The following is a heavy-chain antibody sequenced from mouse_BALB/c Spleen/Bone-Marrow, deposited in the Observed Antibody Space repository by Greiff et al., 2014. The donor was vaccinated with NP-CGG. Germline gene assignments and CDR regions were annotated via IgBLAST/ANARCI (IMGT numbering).Heavy chain of an antibody. D-gene: IGHD3-1*01. CDR3: ARDRVFAY. V-gene: IGHV3-6*02. Sequence: ESGPGLVKPSQSLSLTCSVTGYSITSGYYWNWIRQFPGNKLEWMGYISYDGSNNYNPSLKNRISITRDTSKNQFFLKLNSVTTEDTATYYCARDRVFAYWGQGTLSLSLQ. CDR1: GYSITSGYY. CDR2: ISYDGSN. J-gene: IGHJ3*01.